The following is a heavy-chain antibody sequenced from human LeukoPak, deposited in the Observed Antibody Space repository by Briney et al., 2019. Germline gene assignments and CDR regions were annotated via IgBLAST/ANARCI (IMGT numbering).Heavy chain of an antibody. CDR2: IYYSGST. CDR3: ARHAEGYYGSAIYNWFDP. J-gene: IGHJ5*02. Sequence: PSETLSLTCTVSGGSISSSSYYWGWIRQPPGKGLEWIGSIYYSGSTYYNPSLKSRVTISVDTSKNQFSLKLSSVTAADTAVYYCARHAEGYYGSAIYNWFDPWGQGTLVTVSS. V-gene: IGHV4-39*01. CDR1: GGSISSSSYY. D-gene: IGHD3-10*01.